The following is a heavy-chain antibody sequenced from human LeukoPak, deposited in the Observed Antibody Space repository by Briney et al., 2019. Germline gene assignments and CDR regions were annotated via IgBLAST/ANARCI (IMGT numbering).Heavy chain of an antibody. D-gene: IGHD3-22*01. V-gene: IGHV3-21*01. Sequence: PGGSLRLSCAASGFTFSSDSMNWVRQAPGKGLEWVSSISSSSSYIYYADSVKGRFTISRDNAKNSLYLQMNSLRAEDTAVYYCATWADYDSSGYYTPTDFDYWGQGTLVTVSS. J-gene: IGHJ4*02. CDR2: ISSSSSYI. CDR1: GFTFSSDS. CDR3: ATWADYDSSGYYTPTDFDY.